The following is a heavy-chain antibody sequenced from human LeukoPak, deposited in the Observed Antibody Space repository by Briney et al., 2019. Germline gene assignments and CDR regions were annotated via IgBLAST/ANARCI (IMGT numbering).Heavy chain of an antibody. V-gene: IGHV4-59*01. CDR1: GGSISSYY. Sequence: PSETLSLTCTVSGGSISSYYWSWIRQPPGKGLEWIGYIYYSGSTNYNPSLKSRVTISVDTSKNHFSLKLSSVTAADTAVYYCARVYYSSSYDYWYFDLWGRGTLVTVSS. J-gene: IGHJ2*01. CDR3: ARVYYSSSYDYWYFDL. D-gene: IGHD6-13*01. CDR2: IYYSGST.